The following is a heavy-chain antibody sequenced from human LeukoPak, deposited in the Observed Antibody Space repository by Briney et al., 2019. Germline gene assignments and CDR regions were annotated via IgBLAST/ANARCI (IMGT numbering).Heavy chain of an antibody. V-gene: IGHV4-59*01. J-gene: IGHJ1*01. CDR3: ARGSHYYDSSGRPGRHFQH. CDR1: GGSNSSYY. Sequence: SETLSLTCTVSGGSNSSYYWSWIRQPPGKGLEWIGYVYYSGSTNYNPSLKSRVTISVDTSKNQFSLKLSSVTAADTAVYYCARGSHYYDSSGRPGRHFQHWGQGTLVTVSS. D-gene: IGHD3-22*01. CDR2: VYYSGST.